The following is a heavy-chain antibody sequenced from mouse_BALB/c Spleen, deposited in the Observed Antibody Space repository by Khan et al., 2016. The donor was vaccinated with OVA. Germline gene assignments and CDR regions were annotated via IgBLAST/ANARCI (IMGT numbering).Heavy chain of an antibody. CDR3: ARGGAAFYRNDGGAMDY. Sequence: QIQLVQSGPELKKPGETVRISCKASGYTFTTAGMQWVQKMPGKGLKWIGWINTHSGVPKYAEDFRGRFAFSLETSASTGYLQITNLKNEDTATYSCARGGAAFYRNDGGAMDYWGQGTSVTVSS. CDR1: GYTFTTAG. V-gene: IGHV9-4*02. J-gene: IGHJ4*01. CDR2: INTHSGVP. D-gene: IGHD2-14*01.